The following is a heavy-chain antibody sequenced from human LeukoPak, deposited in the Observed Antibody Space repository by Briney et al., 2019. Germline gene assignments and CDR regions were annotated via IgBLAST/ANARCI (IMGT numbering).Heavy chain of an antibody. V-gene: IGHV4-34*01. CDR3: ARTVVHYYDSSGHPGGYFDY. Sequence: SETLSLTCAVYGGSFSGYYWSWIRQPPGKGLEWIGEINHSGSTNYNPPLKSRVTISVDTSKNQFSLKLSSVTAADTAVYYCARTVVHYYDSSGHPGGYFDYWGQGTLVTVSS. CDR2: INHSGST. J-gene: IGHJ4*02. D-gene: IGHD3-22*01. CDR1: GGSFSGYY.